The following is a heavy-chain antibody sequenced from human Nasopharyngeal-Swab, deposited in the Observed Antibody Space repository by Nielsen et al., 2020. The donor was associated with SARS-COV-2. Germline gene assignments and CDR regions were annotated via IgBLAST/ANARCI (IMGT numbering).Heavy chain of an antibody. CDR2: MNPNSGNT. CDR3: ARGPAVV. CDR1: GYTFTSYG. J-gene: IGHJ6*02. V-gene: IGHV1-8*02. Sequence: ASVKVSCKASGYTFTSYGISWVRQAPGQGLEWMGWMNPNSGNTGYAQKFQGRVTMTRNTSISTAYMELSSLRSEDTAVYYCARGPAVVWGQGTTVTVSS.